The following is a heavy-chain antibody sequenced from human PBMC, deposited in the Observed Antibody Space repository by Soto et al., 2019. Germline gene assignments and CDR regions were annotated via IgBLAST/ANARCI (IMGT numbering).Heavy chain of an antibody. Sequence: SVKTFCKASGATFSSYAISWVRQAPGQGLEWIGGIIPIFGTANYAQKFQGRVTITADESTSTAYMELSSLRSEDRAVYSCAREGRTAVTTRSFYYGMDGWGQGTTVTVSS. CDR1: GATFSSYA. D-gene: IGHD4-17*01. CDR2: IIPIFGTA. CDR3: AREGRTAVTTRSFYYGMDG. V-gene: IGHV1-69*13. J-gene: IGHJ6*02.